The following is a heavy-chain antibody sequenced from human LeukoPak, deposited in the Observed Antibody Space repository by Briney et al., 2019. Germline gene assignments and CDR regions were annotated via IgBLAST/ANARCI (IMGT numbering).Heavy chain of an antibody. D-gene: IGHD2-15*01. CDR3: ARVMVAATHPDY. CDR2: IIPIFGTA. Sequence: ASVKVSCKASGGTFSSYAISWVRQAPGQGLEWMGGIIPIFGTANYAQKFQGRVTITADESTCTAYMELSSLRSEDTAVYYCARVMVAATHPDYWGQGTLVTVSS. CDR1: GGTFSSYA. V-gene: IGHV1-69*01. J-gene: IGHJ4*02.